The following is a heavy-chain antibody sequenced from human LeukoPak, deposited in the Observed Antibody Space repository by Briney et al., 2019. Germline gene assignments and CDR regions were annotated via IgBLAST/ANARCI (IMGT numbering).Heavy chain of an antibody. V-gene: IGHV3-64*01. D-gene: IGHD1-26*01. Sequence: GGSLRLSCAASGFTFSSHAMHWVRQAPGKGLEYVSTISNNGVSTYYANSVKGRFTISRDNSKNTLYLQMGSLRAEDMAVYYCARDRRDSGSYSAATFDPWGQGTLVTVSS. CDR1: GFTFSSHA. CDR2: ISNNGVST. CDR3: ARDRRDSGSYSAATFDP. J-gene: IGHJ5*02.